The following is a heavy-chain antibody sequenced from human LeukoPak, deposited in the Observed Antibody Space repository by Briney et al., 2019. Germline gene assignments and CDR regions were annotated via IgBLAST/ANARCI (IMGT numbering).Heavy chain of an antibody. CDR1: GGSISSSSYY. J-gene: IGHJ3*02. CDR2: IYYSGST. V-gene: IGHV4-39*01. CDR3: ARPLVFGVVADAFDI. D-gene: IGHD3-3*01. Sequence: SETLSLTCTVSGGSISSSSYYWGWIRQPPGKGLEWIGSIYYSGSTYYNPSLKSRVTIPVDTSKNQFSLKLSSVTAADTAVYYCARPLVFGVVADAFDIRGQGTMVTVSS.